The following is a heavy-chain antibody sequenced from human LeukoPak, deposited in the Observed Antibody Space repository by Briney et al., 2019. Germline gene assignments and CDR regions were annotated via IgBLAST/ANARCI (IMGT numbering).Heavy chain of an antibody. J-gene: IGHJ2*01. CDR2: ISGSGGST. CDR3: ARATGVFYEVKHPFLWYFDL. Sequence: GGSLRLSCAASGFTFSSYAMSWVRQAPGKGLEWVSAISGSGGSTYYADSVAGRFTISRDNSKNTLNLEMNRLGAEDTAVYYCARATGVFYEVKHPFLWYFDLWAVAPRSLSPQ. D-gene: IGHD2/OR15-2a*01. V-gene: IGHV3-23*01. CDR1: GFTFSSYA.